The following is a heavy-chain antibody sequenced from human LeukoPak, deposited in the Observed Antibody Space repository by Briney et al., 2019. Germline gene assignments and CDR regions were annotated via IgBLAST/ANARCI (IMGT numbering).Heavy chain of an antibody. CDR3: AKYSSDRYGDY. J-gene: IGHJ4*02. D-gene: IGHD6-19*01. CDR2: ISGSGGST. V-gene: IGHV3-23*01. CDR1: GFTFSTYA. Sequence: PGGSLRLSCAASGFTFSTYAMSWVRQAPGKGLEWVSVISGSGGSTYYADSVKGRFTISRDNSKNTLFLQMNSLRAEDTAIYYCAKYSSDRYGDYWGQGTLVTVSS.